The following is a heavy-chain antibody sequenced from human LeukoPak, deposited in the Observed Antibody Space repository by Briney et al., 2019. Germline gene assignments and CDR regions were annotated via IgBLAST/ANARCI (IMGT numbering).Heavy chain of an antibody. V-gene: IGHV3-23*01. Sequence: PGGPLRLSCAAFSGFAMSWVRQAPGRGLEWVSAINGRGDDTYYPDSVKGRFTISRDNSNDTLYLQMNSLRAEDTAVYYCAKGHRSSSSFFDSWGQGILVTVSS. J-gene: IGHJ4*02. D-gene: IGHD6-19*01. CDR3: AKGHRSSSSFFDS. CDR2: INGRGDDT. CDR1: SGFA.